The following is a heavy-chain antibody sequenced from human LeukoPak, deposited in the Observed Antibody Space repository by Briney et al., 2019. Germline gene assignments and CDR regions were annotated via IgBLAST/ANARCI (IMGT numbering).Heavy chain of an antibody. V-gene: IGHV3-33*08. Sequence: PGGSLRLSCTASRFTFCSYWMSWVRQAPGKGVEWVADIWFDGSQEYYADTVKGRFTISRDISKSILYLQMNSLRAEDTGVYYCARDLAAARLDFRGQGTLVTVSS. CDR3: ARDLAAARLDF. J-gene: IGHJ4*02. D-gene: IGHD6-6*01. CDR1: RFTFCSYW. CDR2: IWFDGSQE.